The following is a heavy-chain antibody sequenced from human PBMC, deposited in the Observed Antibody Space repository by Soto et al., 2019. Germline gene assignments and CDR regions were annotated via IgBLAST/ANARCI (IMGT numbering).Heavy chain of an antibody. CDR3: ARVLYDYVWGSYRYAPPPNFDY. CDR2: IYYSGST. D-gene: IGHD3-16*02. Sequence: SETLSLTCTVSGGSISSGDYYWSWIRQPPGKGLEWIGYIYYSGSTYYNPSLKSRVTISVDTSKNQFSLKLSSVTAADTAVYYCARVLYDYVWGSYRYAPPPNFDYWDQGTLVTVSS. J-gene: IGHJ4*02. V-gene: IGHV4-30-4*01. CDR1: GGSISSGDYY.